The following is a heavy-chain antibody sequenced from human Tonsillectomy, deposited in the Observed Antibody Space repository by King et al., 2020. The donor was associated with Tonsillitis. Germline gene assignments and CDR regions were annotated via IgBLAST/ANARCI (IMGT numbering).Heavy chain of an antibody. Sequence: QLVQSGGGVVQPWRSLRLSCAASGFTFSRYAIHLVRQAPGKGLEWVAVISYDGSNKYYADSVKGRFTISRDNSKNTLYLQMNSLRAEDTALYYCARDHYYDSSDYYSTFDYWGQGTLVTVSS. CDR3: ARDHYYDSSDYYSTFDY. J-gene: IGHJ4*02. CDR1: GFTFSRYA. V-gene: IGHV3-30*01. D-gene: IGHD3-22*01. CDR2: ISYDGSNK.